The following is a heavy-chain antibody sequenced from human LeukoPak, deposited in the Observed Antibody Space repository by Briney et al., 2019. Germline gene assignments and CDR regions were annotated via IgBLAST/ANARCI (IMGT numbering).Heavy chain of an antibody. J-gene: IGHJ4*02. CDR3: ARVAVRGVISPFLDY. CDR1: GYTFTSYG. V-gene: IGHV1-24*01. CDR2: FDPEDGET. Sequence: VASVKVSCKASGYTFTSYGISWVRQAPGQGLEWMGGFDPEDGETIYAQKFQGRVTMTEDTSTDTAYMELSSLRSEDTAVYYCARVAVRGVISPFLDYWGQGTLVIVSS. D-gene: IGHD3-10*01.